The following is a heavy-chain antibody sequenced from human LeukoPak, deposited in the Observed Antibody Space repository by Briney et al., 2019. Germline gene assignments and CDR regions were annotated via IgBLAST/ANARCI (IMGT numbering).Heavy chain of an antibody. CDR3: ASYRWELHYNWFDP. CDR2: IIPIFGTA. D-gene: IGHD1-26*01. CDR1: GGTFSRYA. V-gene: IGHV1-69*13. J-gene: IGHJ5*02. Sequence: GASVKVSCKASGGTFSRYAISWVRQAPGQGLEWMGGIIPIFGTANYAQKFQGRVTITADESTGTAYMELSSLRSEDTAVYYCASYRWELHYNWFDPWGQGTLVTVSS.